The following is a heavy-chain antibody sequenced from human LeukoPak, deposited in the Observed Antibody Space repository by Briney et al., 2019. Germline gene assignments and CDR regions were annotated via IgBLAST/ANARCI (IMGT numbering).Heavy chain of an antibody. CDR1: GGSFSGYY. V-gene: IGHV4-34*01. Sequence: SETLSLTCAVYGGSFSGYYWSWIRQPPGKGLEWIGEINHSGSTNYNPSLKSRVTISVDTSKNQFSLKLSSVTAADTAVYYCARAPPPDYSPEEYDLDYWGRGTLVTVSS. D-gene: IGHD3-9*01. CDR2: INHSGST. J-gene: IGHJ4*02. CDR3: ARAPPPDYSPEEYDLDY.